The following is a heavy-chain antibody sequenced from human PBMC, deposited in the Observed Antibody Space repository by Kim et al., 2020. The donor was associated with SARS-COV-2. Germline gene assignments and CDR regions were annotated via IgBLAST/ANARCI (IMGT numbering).Heavy chain of an antibody. CDR2: ISAYNGNT. Sequence: ASVNFSCKASGYTFTSYGISWVRQAPGQGLEWMGWISAYNGNTNYAQKLQGRVTMTTDTSTSTAYMELRSLRSDDTAVYYCAIDRKYYDFWSGYHAEYFQHWGQGTLVTVS. J-gene: IGHJ1*01. CDR1: GYTFTSYG. V-gene: IGHV1-18*01. CDR3: AIDRKYYDFWSGYHAEYFQH. D-gene: IGHD3-3*01.